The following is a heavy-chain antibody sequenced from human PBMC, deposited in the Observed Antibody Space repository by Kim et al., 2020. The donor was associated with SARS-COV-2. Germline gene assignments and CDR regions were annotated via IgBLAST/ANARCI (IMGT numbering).Heavy chain of an antibody. CDR2: ISYDGSNK. V-gene: IGHV3-30*04. Sequence: GGSLRLSCAASGFTFSSYAMHWVRQAPGKGLEWVAVISYDGSNKYYADSVKGRFTISRDNSKNTLYLQMNSLRAEDTAVYYCARDGYYYDSSGYLLYWGQGTLVTVSS. CDR1: GFTFSSYA. CDR3: ARDGYYYDSSGYLLY. J-gene: IGHJ4*02. D-gene: IGHD3-22*01.